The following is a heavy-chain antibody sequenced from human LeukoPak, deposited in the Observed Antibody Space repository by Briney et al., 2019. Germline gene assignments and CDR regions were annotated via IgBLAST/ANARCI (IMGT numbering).Heavy chain of an antibody. CDR3: ARERGRTSVYDY. CDR2: IWYDGSNK. CDR1: GFTFSSYG. D-gene: IGHD3-16*01. V-gene: IGHV3-33*01. J-gene: IGHJ4*02. Sequence: GGSLRLSCAASGFTFSSYGMHWVRQAPGKGLEWVAVIWYDGSNKYYADSVKGRFTISRDNSKNTLYLQMNSLRAEDTPVYYCARERGRTSVYDYWGQGTLVTVSS.